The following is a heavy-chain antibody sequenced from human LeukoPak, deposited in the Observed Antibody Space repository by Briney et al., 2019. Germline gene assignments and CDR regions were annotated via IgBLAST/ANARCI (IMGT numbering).Heavy chain of an antibody. CDR3: AKDRQWLADDFDY. CDR1: GFTFSSYE. Sequence: GGSLRLSCAASGFTFSSYEMNWVRQAPGKGLEWVSYISGSGSTIYYADSVKGRFTISGDNAKNSLYLQMNSLRAEDTAVYYCAKDRQWLADDFDYWGQGTLVTVSS. J-gene: IGHJ4*02. V-gene: IGHV3-48*03. D-gene: IGHD6-19*01. CDR2: ISGSGSTI.